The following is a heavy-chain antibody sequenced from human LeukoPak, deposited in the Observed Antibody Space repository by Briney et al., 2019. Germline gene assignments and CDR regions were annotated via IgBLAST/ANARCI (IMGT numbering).Heavy chain of an antibody. CDR3: AREYSSLSHTGRPRRHNWFDP. Sequence: KPSETLSLTCAVYGGSFSGYYWSWIRQPPGKGLEWIGEINHSGSTNYNPSLESRVTISVDTSKNQFSLKLSSVTAADTAVYYCAREYSSLSHTGRPRRHNWFDPWGQGTLVTVSS. CDR2: INHSGST. D-gene: IGHD6-6*01. J-gene: IGHJ5*02. V-gene: IGHV4-34*01. CDR1: GGSFSGYY.